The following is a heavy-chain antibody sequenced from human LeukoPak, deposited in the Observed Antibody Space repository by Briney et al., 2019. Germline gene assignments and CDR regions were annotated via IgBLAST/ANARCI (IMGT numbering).Heavy chain of an antibody. CDR2: IRSKAYNYAT. V-gene: IGHV3-73*01. CDR3: TSGGSEVARPFDY. J-gene: IGHJ4*02. Sequence: PGGSLRLSCAASGFTFSGSAMHWVRQASGKGLEWVGRIRSKAYNYATVYAASVKGRFTVSRDDSQNTAYLQMNSLKTEDTAVYYCTSGGSEVARPFDYWGQGTLVTVSS. CDR1: GFTFSGSA. D-gene: IGHD2-15*01.